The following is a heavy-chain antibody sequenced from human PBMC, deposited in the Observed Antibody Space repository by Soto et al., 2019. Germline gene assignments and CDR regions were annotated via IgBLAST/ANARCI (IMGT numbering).Heavy chain of an antibody. CDR3: ARSGYCSSTICYTDYSYGMDV. J-gene: IGHJ6*02. V-gene: IGHV1-2*02. CDR2: INPNSGGT. CDR1: GYTFTGYY. Sequence: ASVKVSCKASGYTFTGYYMHWVRQAPGQGLEWMGWINPNSGGTNYSQKFQGRVTMTRDTSISTAYMELSRLRSDDTAVYYCARSGYCSSTICYTDYSYGMDVWGQGTTVTVSS. D-gene: IGHD2-2*02.